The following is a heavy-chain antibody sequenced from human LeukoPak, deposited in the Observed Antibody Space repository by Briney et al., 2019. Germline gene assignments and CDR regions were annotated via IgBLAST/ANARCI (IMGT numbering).Heavy chain of an antibody. CDR1: GYTFTTHG. Sequence: ASVKVSCKASGYTFTTHGISWVRQAPGQGLEWMGWISVYNGNTNYAQKFQGRVTMTTDTSTSTAYMEVRTLRFDDTAVYYCVRDIGTSPYLHDYWGQGTLVTVSS. CDR3: VRDIGTSPYLHDY. J-gene: IGHJ4*02. V-gene: IGHV1-18*01. D-gene: IGHD6-13*01. CDR2: ISVYNGNT.